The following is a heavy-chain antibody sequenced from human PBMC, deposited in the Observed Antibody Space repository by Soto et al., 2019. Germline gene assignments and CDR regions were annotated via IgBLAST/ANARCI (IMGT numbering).Heavy chain of an antibody. CDR2: IYSSGNT. D-gene: IGHD3-16*01. CDR3: ARVSSPFGY. J-gene: IGHJ4*02. Sequence: EVQLVETGGGLIQPGGSLRLSCAVSGFTVRSNYMNWVRQAPGKGLEWVSVIYSSGNTYYADSVKGRFTMSRDTSNNTVFLQMKNLRAEDTAVYYCARVSSPFGYWGQGTLVTVSS. CDR1: GFTVRSNY. V-gene: IGHV3-53*02.